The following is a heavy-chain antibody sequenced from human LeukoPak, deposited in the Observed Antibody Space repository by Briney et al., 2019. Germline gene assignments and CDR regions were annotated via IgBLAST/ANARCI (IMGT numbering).Heavy chain of an antibody. CDR1: AGSFSGYY. CDR2: VNHSGGT. J-gene: IGHJ5*02. D-gene: IGHD3-10*01. V-gene: IGHV4-34*01. Sequence: SETLSLTCGVYAGSFSGYYWSWIRQPPGKGLEWIGEVNHSGGTKYTPSLLSRGTISVDPSKTHFSLKLTSVTAADTAVYYCARLASLSGLYYGSGSYYVRNWFDPWGQGTLVTVSS. CDR3: ARLASLSGLYYGSGSYYVRNWFDP.